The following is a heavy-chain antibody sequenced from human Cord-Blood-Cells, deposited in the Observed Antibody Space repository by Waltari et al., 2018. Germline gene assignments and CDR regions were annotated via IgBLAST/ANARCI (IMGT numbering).Heavy chain of an antibody. D-gene: IGHD1-7*01. V-gene: IGHV3-30*01. CDR2: ISYDGSNK. Sequence: QVQLVESGGGVVQPGRSMRLSCAASGFTFSSYAMHRVRQAPGKGLEWVAVISYDGSNKYYADSVKGRFTISRDNSKNTLYLQMNILRAEDTAVYYCARDLNYDYWGQGTLVTVSS. J-gene: IGHJ4*02. CDR1: GFTFSSYA. CDR3: ARDLNYDY.